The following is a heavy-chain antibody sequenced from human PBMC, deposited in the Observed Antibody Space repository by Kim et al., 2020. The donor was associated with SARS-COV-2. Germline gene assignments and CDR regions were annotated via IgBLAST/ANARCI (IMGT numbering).Heavy chain of an antibody. CDR2: IWYDGSNK. CDR1: GFTFSSYG. J-gene: IGHJ4*02. CDR3: ARDRGSMVRGFDY. Sequence: GGSLRLSCAASGFTFSSYGMHWVRQAPGKGLEWVAVIWYDGSNKYYADSVKGRFTISRDNSKNTLYLQMNSLRAEDTAVYYCARDRGSMVRGFDYWGQGTLVTVSS. D-gene: IGHD3-10*01. V-gene: IGHV3-33*01.